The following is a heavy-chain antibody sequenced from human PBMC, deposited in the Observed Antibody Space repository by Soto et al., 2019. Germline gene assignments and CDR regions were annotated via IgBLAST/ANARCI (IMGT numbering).Heavy chain of an antibody. CDR2: INHSGSP. V-gene: IGHV4-34*01. J-gene: IGHJ4*02. Sequence: QVQLQQWGAGLLKPSETLSLTCAVYGWSVSGYYWSCIRQPPGKGLEWIGEINHSGSPNYNPSLTSGATISVDTSKNQFALKLSSVTAADTAVYYCARGRYTRPFEDWGQGTLVTVSS. CDR1: GWSVSGYY. D-gene: IGHD5-18*01. CDR3: ARGRYTRPFED.